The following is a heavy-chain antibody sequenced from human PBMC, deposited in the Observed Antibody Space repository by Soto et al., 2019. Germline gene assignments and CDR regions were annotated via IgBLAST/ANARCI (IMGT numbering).Heavy chain of an antibody. CDR3: ARCNGARLLWFGENWFDP. D-gene: IGHD3-10*01. V-gene: IGHV4-39*01. CDR1: GGSISSSSYY. CDR2: IYYSGST. J-gene: IGHJ5*02. Sequence: QLQLQESGPGLVKPSETLSLTCTVSGGSISSSSYYWGWIRQPPGKGLEWIGSIYYSGSTYYNPSLKSRVTISVDTSKNQFSLKLSSVTAADTAVYYCARCNGARLLWFGENWFDPWGQGTLVTVSS.